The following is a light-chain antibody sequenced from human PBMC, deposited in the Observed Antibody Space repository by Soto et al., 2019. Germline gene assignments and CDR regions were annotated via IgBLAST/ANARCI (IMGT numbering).Light chain of an antibody. Sequence: EIVTTQSPATLSVSPGARATLSCRASQSVSGYLAWYQQKPGQAPRLLIYDASSRAKGIPARFTGSGSGTDFSLTISSLEPEDFAVYYCQQRSTWPTFGQGTKVDIK. V-gene: IGKV3-11*01. CDR2: DAS. J-gene: IGKJ1*01. CDR1: QSVSGY. CDR3: QQRSTWPT.